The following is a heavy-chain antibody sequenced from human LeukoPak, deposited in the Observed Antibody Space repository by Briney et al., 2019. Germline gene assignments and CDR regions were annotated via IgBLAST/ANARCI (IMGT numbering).Heavy chain of an antibody. CDR3: AREKYGYSSSSGRGYYYYYMDV. CDR2: ISAYNGNT. D-gene: IGHD6-6*01. V-gene: IGHV1-18*01. CDR1: GGTFSSYA. J-gene: IGHJ6*03. Sequence: ASVKVSCKASGGTFSSYAISWVRQAPGQGLEWMGWISAYNGNTNYAQKLQGRVTMTTGTSTSTAYMELRSLRSDDTAVYYCAREKYGYSSSSGRGYYYYYMDVWGKGTTVTVSS.